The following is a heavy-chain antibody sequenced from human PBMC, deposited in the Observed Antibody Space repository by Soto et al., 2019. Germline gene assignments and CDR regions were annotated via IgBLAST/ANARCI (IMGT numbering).Heavy chain of an antibody. D-gene: IGHD6-13*01. J-gene: IGHJ4*02. CDR2: LYYSGST. V-gene: IGHV4-39*01. CDR3: ARLYAAAAGNRXY. Sequence: PSETLSLTCTVSGDSISSSSYYWGWIRQPPGKGLEWIGSLYYSGSTYYNPSLKSRVTIFVDTSKSQFSLKLNSVTAADTAVYYCARLYAAAAGNRXYWGQGAQVTVSS. CDR1: GDSISSSSYY.